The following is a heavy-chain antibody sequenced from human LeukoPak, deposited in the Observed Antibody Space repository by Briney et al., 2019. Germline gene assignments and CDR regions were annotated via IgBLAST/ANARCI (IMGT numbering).Heavy chain of an antibody. CDR1: GFTFSSYA. D-gene: IGHD4-17*01. J-gene: IGHJ4*02. Sequence: GGSLRLSCAASGFTFSSYAMSWVRQAPGKGLEWVSAISGSGGSTYYADSVKGRFTISRNNSKNTLYLQMNSLRAEDTAVYYCARDIDNGDYVVYWGQGTLVTVSS. CDR2: ISGSGGST. CDR3: ARDIDNGDYVVY. V-gene: IGHV3-23*01.